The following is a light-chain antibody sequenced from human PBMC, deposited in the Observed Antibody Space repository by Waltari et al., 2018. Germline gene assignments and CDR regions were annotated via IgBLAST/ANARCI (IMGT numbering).Light chain of an antibody. CDR3: QQRSDWPRM. Sequence: EIVLTQSPATLSLSPGEGATLSCRASQSVSSYLAWYQQKPGQAPRLLIYDASNRATGIPARFSGSGSGTDFTLTISSLEPEDFAVYYCQQRSDWPRMFGHGTKVELK. V-gene: IGKV3-11*01. CDR1: QSVSSY. J-gene: IGKJ1*01. CDR2: DAS.